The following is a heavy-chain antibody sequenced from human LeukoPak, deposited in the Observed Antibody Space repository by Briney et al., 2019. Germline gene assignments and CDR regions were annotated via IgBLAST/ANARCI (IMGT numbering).Heavy chain of an antibody. CDR2: IIPILGIA. V-gene: IGHV1-69*02. Sequence: SVKVSXKASGGTFSSYTISWVRQAPGQGLEWMGRIIPILGIANYAQKFHGRVTITADKSTSTAYMELSSLRSEDTAVYYCAALYYYDSSGYYPIDYWGQGTLVTVSS. CDR3: AALYYYDSSGYYPIDY. CDR1: GGTFSSYT. D-gene: IGHD3-22*01. J-gene: IGHJ4*02.